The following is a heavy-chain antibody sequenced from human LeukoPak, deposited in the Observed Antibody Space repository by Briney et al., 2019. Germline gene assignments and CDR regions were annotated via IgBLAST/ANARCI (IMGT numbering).Heavy chain of an antibody. CDR1: GFTFSSYE. J-gene: IGHJ4*02. CDR2: ISSSGSTI. Sequence: GGSLRLSCAASGFTFSSYEMNWVRQAPGKGLEWVSYISSSGSTIYYADSVKGRFTISRDNAKNSLYLQTNSLRAEDTAVYYCAREGGSYTLAYWGQGTLVTVSS. V-gene: IGHV3-48*03. CDR3: AREGGSYTLAY. D-gene: IGHD1-26*01.